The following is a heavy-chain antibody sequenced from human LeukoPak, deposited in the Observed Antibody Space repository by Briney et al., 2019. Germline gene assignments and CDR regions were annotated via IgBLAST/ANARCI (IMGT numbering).Heavy chain of an antibody. Sequence: GGSLGLSCAASGFTVSSNYMSWVRQAPGKGLEWVSVIYSGGSTYYADSVKGRFTISRDNSKNTLYLQMNSLRAEDTAVYYCARTKSTLWPAAISDYWGQGTLVTVSS. CDR1: GFTVSSNY. D-gene: IGHD2-2*01. V-gene: IGHV3-53*01. CDR2: IYSGGST. CDR3: ARTKSTLWPAAISDY. J-gene: IGHJ4*02.